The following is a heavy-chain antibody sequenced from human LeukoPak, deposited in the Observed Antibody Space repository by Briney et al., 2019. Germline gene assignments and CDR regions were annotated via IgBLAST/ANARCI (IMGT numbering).Heavy chain of an antibody. Sequence: ASVNVSCKASGYTFTGYYMHWVRQAPGQGLEWMGRINPNNGATNYAQKLQGRVTITGDTSISTAYMELSSLRSDDTAVYYCTRETGSYHGNDYWGQGTLVSVSS. CDR1: GYTFTGYY. V-gene: IGHV1-2*06. D-gene: IGHD1-26*01. CDR2: INPNNGAT. J-gene: IGHJ4*02. CDR3: TRETGSYHGNDY.